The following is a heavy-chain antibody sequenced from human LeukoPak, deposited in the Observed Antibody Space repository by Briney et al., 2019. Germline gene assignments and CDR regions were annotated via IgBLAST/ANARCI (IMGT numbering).Heavy chain of an antibody. Sequence: VGSLRLSCAASGFTFSSYAMSWVRQAPRKGREWVSAISGSGGSTYYADSVKGRFTISRDNSKNTLYLQMNSLRAEDTAVYYCAKAFLEWSPNWFDPWGQGTLVTVSS. CDR1: GFTFSSYA. V-gene: IGHV3-23*01. CDR2: ISGSGGST. J-gene: IGHJ5*02. CDR3: AKAFLEWSPNWFDP. D-gene: IGHD3-3*01.